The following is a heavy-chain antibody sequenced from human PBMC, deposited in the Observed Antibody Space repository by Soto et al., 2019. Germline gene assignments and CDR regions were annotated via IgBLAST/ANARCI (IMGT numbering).Heavy chain of an antibody. CDR3: ARRYSPCFDY. Sequence: PSETLSLTCAVSGNSISSGGYSWTWIRQPPGKGLEWIGNIYQSGSTNYNPSLKSRVTISVDTSKNQFSLKLSSVTAADTAVYYCARRYSPCFDYWGEGTLVTVSS. D-gene: IGHD2-21*01. CDR2: IYQSGST. V-gene: IGHV4-30-2*03. CDR1: GNSISSGGYS. J-gene: IGHJ4*02.